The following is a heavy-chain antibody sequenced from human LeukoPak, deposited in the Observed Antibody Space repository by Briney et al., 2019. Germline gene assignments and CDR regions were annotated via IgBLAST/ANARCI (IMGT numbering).Heavy chain of an antibody. J-gene: IGHJ6*02. CDR1: GYTFANYD. CDR3: VRGGTLVRGVTLLSGMDV. V-gene: IGHV1-8*01. D-gene: IGHD3-10*01. Sequence: ASVKVSCKTSGYTFANYDINWVRQATGQGLEWMGWMNPNSGNTGFAQNFRGRLTMTRDTSISTAYMDLSSLRSEDTAVYFCVRGGTLVRGVTLLSGMDVWGQGTTVTVSS. CDR2: MNPNSGNT.